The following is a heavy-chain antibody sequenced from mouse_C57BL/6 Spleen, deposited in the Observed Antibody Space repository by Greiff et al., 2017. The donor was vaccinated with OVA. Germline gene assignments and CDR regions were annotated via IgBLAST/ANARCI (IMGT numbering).Heavy chain of an antibody. CDR1: GFTFSSYA. J-gene: IGHJ1*03. V-gene: IGHV5-4*01. Sequence: EVQRVESGGGLVKPGGSLKLSCAASGFTFSSYAMSWVRQTPETRLEWVATISDGGSYTYYPDNVKGRFTISRDNAKNNLYLQMRHLKSEDTAMYDCARDQDPFYWYFDVWGTGTTVTVSS. CDR2: ISDGGSYT. D-gene: IGHD3-2*02. CDR3: ARDQDPFYWYFDV.